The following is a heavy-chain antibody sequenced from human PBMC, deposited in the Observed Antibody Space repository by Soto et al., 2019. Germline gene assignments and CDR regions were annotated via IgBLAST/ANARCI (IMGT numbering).Heavy chain of an antibody. CDR1: GGSISSGGYY. J-gene: IGHJ6*02. D-gene: IGHD3-3*01. CDR3: ARVRITIFGAIRYYYGMDV. Sequence: KTSETLSLTCTVSGGSISSGGYYWSWIRQHPVKGLEWIGYIYYSGNTYYNPSLKSRVAISVATSKNQFSLMLTSVTAADTAVYYCARVRITIFGAIRYYYGMDVWGQGTTVTVSS. CDR2: IYYSGNT. V-gene: IGHV4-31*03.